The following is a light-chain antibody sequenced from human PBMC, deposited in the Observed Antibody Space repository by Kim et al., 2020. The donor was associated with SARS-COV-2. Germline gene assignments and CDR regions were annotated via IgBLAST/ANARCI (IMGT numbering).Light chain of an antibody. CDR2: SNN. J-gene: IGLJ3*02. CDR3: AVWDDSLTGSWV. V-gene: IGLV1-44*01. CDR1: SSNIGSNT. Sequence: ELTQPPSASGTPGQRVTISCSGTSSNIGSNTVNWYQQLPGTAPKLLIFSNNERPSGVPDRFSGSESGTSASLAISGLQSEDEADYYCAVWDDSLTGSWVFGGGTQLTVL.